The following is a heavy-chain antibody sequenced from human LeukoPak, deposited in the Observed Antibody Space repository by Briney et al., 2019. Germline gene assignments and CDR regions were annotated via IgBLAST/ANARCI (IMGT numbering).Heavy chain of an antibody. CDR1: GFTFSSYG. CDR3: AKDREQRATAIDY. Sequence: GGSLRLSCAASGFTFSSYGMHWVRQAPGKGLEWVAFIRYDGSNKYYADSVKGRFAISRDNSKNTLYLQMNSLRAEDTAVYYCAKDREQRATAIDYWGQGTLVTVSS. D-gene: IGHD6-25*01. V-gene: IGHV3-30*02. J-gene: IGHJ4*02. CDR2: IRYDGSNK.